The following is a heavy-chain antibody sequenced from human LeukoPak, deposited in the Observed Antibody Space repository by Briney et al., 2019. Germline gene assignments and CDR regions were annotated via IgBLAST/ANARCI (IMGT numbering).Heavy chain of an antibody. D-gene: IGHD3-22*01. Sequence: GGSLRLSCAASGFTFSSYAMSWVRQAPGKGLEWVSAISGSGGSTYYADSVKGRFTISRDNSKNTLYLQMNSLRAEDTAVYYCAKARYYDSSGLGRHWGQGTLVTVSS. V-gene: IGHV3-23*01. CDR3: AKARYYDSSGLGRH. CDR1: GFTFSSYA. J-gene: IGHJ1*01. CDR2: ISGSGGST.